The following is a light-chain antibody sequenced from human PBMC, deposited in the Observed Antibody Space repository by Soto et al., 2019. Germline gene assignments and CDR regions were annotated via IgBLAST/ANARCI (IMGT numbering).Light chain of an antibody. Sequence: QSALTQPPSASGSPGQSVTISCTGTSSDVGGYKYVSWYQQHPGKAPKLMIYEVSKRPSGVPDRFSGSKSDNTASLTVSGLQAEDEADYYCSSYAGSNNFVFGTETKLTVL. CDR2: EVS. J-gene: IGLJ1*01. V-gene: IGLV2-8*01. CDR1: SSDVGGYKY. CDR3: SSYAGSNNFV.